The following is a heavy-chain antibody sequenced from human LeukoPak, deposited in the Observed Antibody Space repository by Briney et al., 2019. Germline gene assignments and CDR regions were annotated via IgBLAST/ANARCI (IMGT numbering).Heavy chain of an antibody. J-gene: IGHJ4*02. D-gene: IGHD5-24*01. Sequence: PSQTLSLTCTVSGGSISSGSYYWSWIRQPAGKGLEWIGRIYTSGSTNYNPSLKSRVTISVDTSKNQFSLKLSSVTAADTAVYYCAREIRIFHVEMPLTDWGQRTLVTVSS. V-gene: IGHV4-61*02. CDR1: GGSISSGSYY. CDR3: AREIRIFHVEMPLTD. CDR2: IYTSGST.